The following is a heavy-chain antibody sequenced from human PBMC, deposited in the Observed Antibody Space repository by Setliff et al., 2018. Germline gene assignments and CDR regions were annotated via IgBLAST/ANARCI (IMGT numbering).Heavy chain of an antibody. CDR2: INPNSGGT. J-gene: IGHJ6*02. V-gene: IGHV1-2*02. CDR3: ARERALLRYFDWSSYNYYYGMDV. D-gene: IGHD3-9*01. CDR1: GYTLTSYG. Sequence: GASVKVSCKASGYTLTSYGISGVRQAPVQGLEWMGWINPNSGGTNYSAKFQGRFTMTRDTSISTAYMELSRLRSADKAVYYCARERALLRYFDWSSYNYYYGMDVWGQGTTVTVSS.